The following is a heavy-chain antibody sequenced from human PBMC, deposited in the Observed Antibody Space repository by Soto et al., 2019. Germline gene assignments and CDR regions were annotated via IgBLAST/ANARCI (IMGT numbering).Heavy chain of an antibody. V-gene: IGHV4-30-4*01. Sequence: SETLSLTCAVSSTSISSGDYYWSWIRQPPGKGLEWIGYIYYSASTYYNPSLKSRVTISVYTSKNQFSLKLSSVTAADTAVYYCARGSYYYDSSGYYHYWGHGTLVTISS. CDR2: IYYSAST. CDR1: STSISSGDYY. CDR3: ARGSYYYDSSGYYHY. D-gene: IGHD3-22*01. J-gene: IGHJ4*01.